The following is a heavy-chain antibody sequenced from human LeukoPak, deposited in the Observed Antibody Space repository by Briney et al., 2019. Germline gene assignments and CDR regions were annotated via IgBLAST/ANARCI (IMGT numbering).Heavy chain of an antibody. CDR1: GGSICSYY. J-gene: IGHJ3*02. CDR3: ARDLYGDYAFDI. Sequence: SETPSLTCTVFGGSICSYYWTWIRQPPGKGLERIGYIYDSGRTNYNPSLQSRVTISVDTSRKQFSLKLGSVTAADTAVYYCARDLYGDYAFDIWGQGTLVTVSS. V-gene: IGHV4-59*01. CDR2: IYDSGRT. D-gene: IGHD4-17*01.